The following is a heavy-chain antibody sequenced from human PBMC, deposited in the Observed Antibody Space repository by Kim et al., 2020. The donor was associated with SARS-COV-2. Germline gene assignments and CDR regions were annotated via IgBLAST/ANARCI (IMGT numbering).Heavy chain of an antibody. CDR3: ARGNQHGMDV. CDR2: T. J-gene: IGHJ6*02. Sequence: TIDATSVKGRFTVSRDNAKNTLFLQMNSLRAEDTAVYYCARGNQHGMDVWGQGTTVTVSS. V-gene: IGHV3-74*01. D-gene: IGHD2-2*01.